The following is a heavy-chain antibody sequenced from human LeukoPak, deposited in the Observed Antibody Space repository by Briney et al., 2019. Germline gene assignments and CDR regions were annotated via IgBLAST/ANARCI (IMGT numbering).Heavy chain of an antibody. CDR3: ARVSGAAFLAAAGYNWFAP. Sequence: ASVKVSCKASGGTFSSYAISWVRQAPGQGLEWMGRIIPILGIANYAQKFQGRVTITADKSTSTAYMELSSLRSEDTAVYYCARVSGAAFLAAAGYNWFAPWGQGTLVTVSS. V-gene: IGHV1-69*04. J-gene: IGHJ5*02. CDR1: GGTFSSYA. D-gene: IGHD6-13*01. CDR2: IIPILGIA.